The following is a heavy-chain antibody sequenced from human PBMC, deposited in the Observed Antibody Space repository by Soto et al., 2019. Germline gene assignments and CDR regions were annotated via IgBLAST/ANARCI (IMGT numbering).Heavy chain of an antibody. CDR2: IYYSGST. CDR3: ASSIVGATRFDY. CDR1: GGSISSYY. V-gene: IGHV4-59*01. J-gene: IGHJ4*02. D-gene: IGHD1-26*01. Sequence: SETLSLTCTVSGGSISSYYWSWIRQPPGKGLEWIGYIYYSGSTNYNPSLKSRVTISVDTSKNQFSLKLSSVTAADTVVYYCASSIVGATRFDYWGQGTLVTVSS.